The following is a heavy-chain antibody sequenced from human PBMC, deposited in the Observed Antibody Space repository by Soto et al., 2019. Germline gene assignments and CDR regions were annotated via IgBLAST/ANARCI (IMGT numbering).Heavy chain of an antibody. V-gene: IGHV1-18*01. CDR2: ISAYNGNT. D-gene: IGHD3-3*01. CDR1: GYTFTSYD. CDR3: ARAAAPLRFLEWLSHYFDY. Sequence: ASVKVSCKASGYTFTSYDISWVRQAPGQGLEWMGWISAYNGNTNYAQKLQGRVTMTTDTSTSTAYMELRSLRSDDTAVYYCARAAAPLRFLEWLSHYFDYWGQGTLVTVSS. J-gene: IGHJ4*02.